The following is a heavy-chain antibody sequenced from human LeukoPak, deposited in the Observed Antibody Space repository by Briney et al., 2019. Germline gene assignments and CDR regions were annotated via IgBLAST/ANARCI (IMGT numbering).Heavy chain of an antibody. V-gene: IGHV4-4*09. CDR3: ARWTYYDSSGSEFDP. Sequence: SETLSLTCTVSGGSIGSYYWSWIRQPPGKGLEWIGYIYTSGSTNYNPSLKSRVTISVDTSKNQFSLKLSSVTAADTAVYYCARWTYYDSSGSEFDPWGQGTLVTVSS. CDR1: GGSIGSYY. D-gene: IGHD3-22*01. J-gene: IGHJ5*02. CDR2: IYTSGST.